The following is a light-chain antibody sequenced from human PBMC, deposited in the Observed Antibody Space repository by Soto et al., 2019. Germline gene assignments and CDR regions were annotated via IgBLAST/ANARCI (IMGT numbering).Light chain of an antibody. CDR1: SSDVGAYNY. CDR3: SSYTSGSRV. Sequence: QSVLTQPASVSGSPGQSITISCTGTSSDVGAYNYVSWYQQHPGQAPKLMVYEVSNRPSGVSDRFSGSKSGNTAALTSSGLQAEDEADYYCSSYTSGSRVFGGGTKLTVL. CDR2: EVS. V-gene: IGLV2-14*03. J-gene: IGLJ3*02.